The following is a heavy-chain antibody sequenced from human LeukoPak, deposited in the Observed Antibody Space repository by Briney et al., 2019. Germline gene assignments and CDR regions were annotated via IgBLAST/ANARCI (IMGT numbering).Heavy chain of an antibody. D-gene: IGHD2-21*02. CDR2: IWYDGSNK. CDR3: ARDQDGVTSRYNWFDP. V-gene: IGHV3-33*01. J-gene: IGHJ5*02. CDR1: GFTFSSYG. Sequence: SCKASGFTFSSYGMHWVRQAPGKGLEWVAVIWYDGSNKYYADSVKGRFTISRDNSKNTLYLQMNSLRAEDTAVYYCARDQDGVTSRYNWFDPWGQGTLVTVSS.